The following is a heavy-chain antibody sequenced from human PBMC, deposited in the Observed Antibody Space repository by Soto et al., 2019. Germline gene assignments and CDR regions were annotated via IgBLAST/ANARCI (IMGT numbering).Heavy chain of an antibody. D-gene: IGHD4-4*01. CDR3: ARDSRNYLNWFDP. CDR2: ISGSGGST. V-gene: IGHV3-23*01. J-gene: IGHJ5*02. Sequence: GGSLRLSCAASGFTFSSYAMSWVRQAPGKGLEWVSAISGSGGSTYYADSVKGRFTISRDNAKNSLYLQMNSLRDEDTAVYYCARDSRNYLNWFDPWGQGTLVTVSS. CDR1: GFTFSSYA.